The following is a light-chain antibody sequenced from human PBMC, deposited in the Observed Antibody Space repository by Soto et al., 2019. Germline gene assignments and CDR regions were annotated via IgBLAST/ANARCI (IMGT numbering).Light chain of an antibody. J-gene: IGKJ1*01. CDR3: QQYGSSPRT. V-gene: IGKV3-20*01. CDR1: QSVSSSY. Sequence: PGERATLSCRASQSVSSSYLAWYQQKPGQAPRLLIYGASSRASGIPDRFSGSGSGTDFTLSISRLEPEDFAVYYCQQYGSSPRTFGQGTKVDIK. CDR2: GAS.